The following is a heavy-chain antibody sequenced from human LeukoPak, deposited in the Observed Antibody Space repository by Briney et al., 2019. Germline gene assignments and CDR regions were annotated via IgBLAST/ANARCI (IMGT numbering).Heavy chain of an antibody. CDR3: ARRGSSSWYGGWFDP. CDR1: GFTFSSYA. J-gene: IGHJ5*02. Sequence: GGSLRLSCAASGFTFSSYAMSWVRQAPGKGLEWVSAISGSGGSTYYADSVKGRFTISRDNSKNTLYLQMNSLRAEDTAVYYCARRGSSSWYGGWFDPWGQGTLVTVSS. D-gene: IGHD6-13*01. CDR2: ISGSGGST. V-gene: IGHV3-23*01.